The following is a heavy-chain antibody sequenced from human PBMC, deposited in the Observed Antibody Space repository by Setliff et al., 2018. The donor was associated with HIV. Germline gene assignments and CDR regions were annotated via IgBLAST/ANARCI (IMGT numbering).Heavy chain of an antibody. CDR1: GGSVSSSNW. CDR2: ISQSGST. V-gene: IGHV4-4*02. J-gene: IGHJ5*02. CDR3: ARGPARAVARPGWLDP. D-gene: IGHD6-19*01. Sequence: PSETLSLTCAVSGGSVSSSNWWSWVRQPPGKGLERIGEISQSGSTNYNPSLKSRVTISVDKSKNQFSLKLSSVTAADAAVYYCARGPARAVARPGWLDPWGQGTLVTVSS.